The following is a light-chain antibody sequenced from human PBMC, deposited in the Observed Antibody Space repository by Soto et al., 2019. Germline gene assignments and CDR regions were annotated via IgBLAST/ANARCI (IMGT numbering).Light chain of an antibody. Sequence: EIEMTQSPATLSLAPGERVTLSCRARESVSTTLDWYQQKAGQAPRPLIYGASTRATGIPARFSGSGSGTEFTLTISGLQSEDFAVYYCQQYSIWRTFGQGTKVEIK. V-gene: IGKV3-15*01. CDR2: GAS. CDR3: QQYSIWRT. J-gene: IGKJ1*01. CDR1: ESVSTT.